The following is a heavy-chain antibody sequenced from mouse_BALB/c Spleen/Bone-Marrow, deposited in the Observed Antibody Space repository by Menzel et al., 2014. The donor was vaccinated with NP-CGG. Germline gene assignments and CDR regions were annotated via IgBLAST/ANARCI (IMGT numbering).Heavy chain of an antibody. D-gene: IGHD2-1*01. CDR1: GYSFTSYW. J-gene: IGHJ3*01. Sequence: VQLQQSGPQLVRPGASVKISCKASGYSFTSYWMHWVKQRPGQGLEWIGMIDPSDSETRLNRKFKDKATLTVDKSSSTAYMQLSSPTSEDSAVYYCASPSDGNPFAYWGQGTLVTVSA. V-gene: IGHV1S127*01. CDR2: IDPSDSET. CDR3: ASPSDGNPFAY.